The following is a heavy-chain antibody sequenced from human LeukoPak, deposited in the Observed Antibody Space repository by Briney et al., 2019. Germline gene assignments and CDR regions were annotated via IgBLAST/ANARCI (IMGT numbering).Heavy chain of an antibody. D-gene: IGHD3-16*01. CDR3: ARGFGSSTSYVSDFDF. Sequence: SVKVSCKASGGTFSSYGISWVRQAPGQGLEWMGRIITTLDITNYAQKFQGRVTITADKSTSTAYMGLSSLRSEDTAVYFCARGFGSSTSYVSDFDFWGQGTLVTVSS. CDR1: GGTFSSYG. J-gene: IGHJ4*02. CDR2: IITTLDIT. V-gene: IGHV1-69*04.